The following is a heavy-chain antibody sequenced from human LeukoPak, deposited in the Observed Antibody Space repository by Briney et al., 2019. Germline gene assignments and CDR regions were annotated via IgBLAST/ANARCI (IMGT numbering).Heavy chain of an antibody. J-gene: IGHJ4*02. CDR3: ARGGYCGGDCYFYY. Sequence: PSETLSLTCTVSGGSISSYHWSWIRQPPGKGLEGIGYIYYRGSTYYNPSLKSRVTISVDTSKNQFSLKLSSVPAADTAVYYCARGGYCGGDCYFYYWGQGTLVTVSS. D-gene: IGHD2-21*02. V-gene: IGHV4-59*08. CDR1: GGSISSYH. CDR2: IYYRGST.